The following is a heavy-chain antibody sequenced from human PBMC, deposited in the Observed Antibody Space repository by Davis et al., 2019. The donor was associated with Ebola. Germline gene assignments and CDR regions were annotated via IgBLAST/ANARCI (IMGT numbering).Heavy chain of an antibody. D-gene: IGHD3-10*01. CDR3: ARDEGTV. J-gene: IGHJ4*02. V-gene: IGHV3-7*01. Sequence: GESLKISCAASGFTFSSHWMTWVRQAPGKGLEWVGNIYKDGSEKNYVDSVKGRFTISRDNAKNSLYLQMNILRVEDTAVYYCARDEGTVWGQGTLVTVSS. CDR2: IYKDGSEK. CDR1: GFTFSSHW.